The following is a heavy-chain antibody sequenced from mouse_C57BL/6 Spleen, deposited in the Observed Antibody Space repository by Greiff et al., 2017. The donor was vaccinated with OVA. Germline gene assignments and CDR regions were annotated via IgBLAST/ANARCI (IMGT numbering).Heavy chain of an antibody. V-gene: IGHV1-55*01. CDR2: IYPGSGST. CDR1: GYTFTSYW. D-gene: IGHD1-1*01. CDR3: ARPGSSSYYAMDY. J-gene: IGHJ4*01. Sequence: QVQLKQPGAELVKPGASVKMSCKASGYTFTSYWITWVKQRPGQGLEWIGDIYPGSGSTNYNEKFKSKATLTVDTSSSTAYMQLSSLTSEDSAVYYCARPGSSSYYAMDYWGQGTSVTVSS.